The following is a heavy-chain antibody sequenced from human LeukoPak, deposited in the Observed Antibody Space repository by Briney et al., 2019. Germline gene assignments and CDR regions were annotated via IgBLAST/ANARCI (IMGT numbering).Heavy chain of an antibody. J-gene: IGHJ2*01. CDR2: IRSSGSDT. V-gene: IGHV3-11*03. CDR1: GFTFSDYY. D-gene: IGHD6-19*01. Sequence: TGGSLRLSCAASGFTFSDYYMSWIRQAPGKGLEWISYIRSSGSDTNYADSVRGRFTISRDNAKNSLYLQMNSLRAEDTAVYYCARAIAVTPWYFDLWGRGTLVTVSS. CDR3: ARAIAVTPWYFDL.